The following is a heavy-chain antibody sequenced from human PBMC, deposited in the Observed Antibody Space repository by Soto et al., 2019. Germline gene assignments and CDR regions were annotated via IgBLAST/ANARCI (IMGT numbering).Heavy chain of an antibody. D-gene: IGHD4-17*01. V-gene: IGHV3-33*01. CDR2: IWYDGGNK. Sequence: QVQLVESGGGVVQPGRSLRLSCAASGFIFSSYGMHWVRRAPGKGLEWVAVIWYDGGNKYYEDSVKGRFTISRDNSNNTLYLQMDSLTAEDTAVYYWARDTLTPTTVTSYYFDYLGQGTLVTVSS. J-gene: IGHJ4*02. CDR3: ARDTLTPTTVTSYYFDY. CDR1: GFIFSSYG.